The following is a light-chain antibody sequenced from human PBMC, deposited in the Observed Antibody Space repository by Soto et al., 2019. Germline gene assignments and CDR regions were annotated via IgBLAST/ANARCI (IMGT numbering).Light chain of an antibody. J-gene: IGLJ1*01. CDR3: GSWDSSLSAYV. V-gene: IGLV1-51*01. Sequence: QSALTQAPSASETPGQRVTISCSGSSSNIGGNSVSWYQQLPGTAPKLLIYDDDKRPSGIPDRFSGSKSGTSATLGITGFQTGDEADYYCGSWDSSLSAYVFGTGTKVTVL. CDR2: DDD. CDR1: SSNIGGNS.